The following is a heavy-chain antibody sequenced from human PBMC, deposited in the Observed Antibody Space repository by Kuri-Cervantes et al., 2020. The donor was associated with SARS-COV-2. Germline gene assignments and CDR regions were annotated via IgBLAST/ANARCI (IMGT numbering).Heavy chain of an antibody. CDR2: ISGSGSNT. CDR3: ARADLSDFAFDI. D-gene: IGHD2-21*01. CDR1: GFTFSTYA. J-gene: IGHJ3*02. V-gene: IGHV3-23*01. Sequence: GESLKISCAASGFTFSTYAMSWVRQAPGKGLEWVSGISGSGSNTHYADSVKGRFTISRDNSKNSLYLQMNSLRAEDTAVYYCARADLSDFAFDIWGQGTMVTVSS.